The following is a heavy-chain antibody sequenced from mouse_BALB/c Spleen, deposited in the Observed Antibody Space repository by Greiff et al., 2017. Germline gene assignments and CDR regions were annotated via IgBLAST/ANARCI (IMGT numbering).Heavy chain of an antibody. V-gene: IGHV2-9*02. CDR1: GFSLTSYG. J-gene: IGHJ2*01. Sequence: VMLVESGPGLVAPSQSLSITCTVSGFSLTSYGVHWVRQPPGKGLEWLGVIWAGGSTNYNSALMSRLSISKDNSKSQVFLKMNSLQTDDTAMYYCARDQVRRFDYWGQGTTLTVSS. D-gene: IGHD2-14*01. CDR2: IWAGGST. CDR3: ARDQVRRFDY.